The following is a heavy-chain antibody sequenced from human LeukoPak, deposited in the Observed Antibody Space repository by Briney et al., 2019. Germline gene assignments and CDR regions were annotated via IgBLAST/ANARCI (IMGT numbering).Heavy chain of an antibody. CDR2: INPNSGGT. CDR3: ARDRDYYGSGSYLAFDY. D-gene: IGHD3-10*01. Sequence: ASVKVSCKASGYTFTGYYMHWVRQAPGQGLEWMGWINPNSGGTNYAQKFQGRVTMTRDTSISTAYMELSRLRSDDTAVYYCARDRDYYGSGSYLAFDYWGQGTLVTVSS. V-gene: IGHV1-2*02. J-gene: IGHJ4*02. CDR1: GYTFTGYY.